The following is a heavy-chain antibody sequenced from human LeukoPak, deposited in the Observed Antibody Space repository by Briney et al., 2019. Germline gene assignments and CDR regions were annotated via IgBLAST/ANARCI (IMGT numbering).Heavy chain of an antibody. V-gene: IGHV3-49*04. CDR1: GFSFRDYA. CDR3: ARGGDFGVPAPLGIDAFDF. CDR2: IRSKAYAETT. Sequence: PGGSLRLSCTTSGFSFRDYALSWVRQAPGKGLEWVGFIRSKAYAETTEYAASVKDRFTISKDDSKTIAYLQMNSLKTEDTAVYYCARGGDFGVPAPLGIDAFDFWGQGTMVTVSS. D-gene: IGHD2-2*01. J-gene: IGHJ3*01.